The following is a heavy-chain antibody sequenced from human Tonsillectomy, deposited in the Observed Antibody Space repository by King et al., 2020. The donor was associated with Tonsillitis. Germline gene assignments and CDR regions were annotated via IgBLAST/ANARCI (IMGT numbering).Heavy chain of an antibody. Sequence: VQLVESGGGVVQPGRSLRLSCAASGFTFSSYGMHWVRQAPGKGLEWVAVISYDGSHKYYADSVKGRFTISRDNSKNTVYLQMNSLRAEDTAVYYCANHGDNGGFDCWGQGTLVTVSS. CDR1: GFTFSSYG. CDR2: ISYDGSHK. J-gene: IGHJ4*02. D-gene: IGHD4-23*01. CDR3: ANHGDNGGFDC. V-gene: IGHV3-30*18.